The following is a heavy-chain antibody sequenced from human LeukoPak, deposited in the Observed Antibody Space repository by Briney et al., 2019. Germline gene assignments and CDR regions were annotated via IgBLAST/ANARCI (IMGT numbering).Heavy chain of an antibody. CDR2: ISSDGTTNT. V-gene: IGHV3-43D*03. D-gene: IGHD5-24*01. Sequence: QPGGSLRLSCAASGFPFDEYAMHWVRQTPGKGLEWVSLISSDGTTNTDYADSVKGRFTVSRDNLKSSLYLQLNNLRTEDTALYYCVKGGYNGNFDYWGQGTLVTVSS. J-gene: IGHJ4*02. CDR3: VKGGYNGNFDY. CDR1: GFPFDEYA.